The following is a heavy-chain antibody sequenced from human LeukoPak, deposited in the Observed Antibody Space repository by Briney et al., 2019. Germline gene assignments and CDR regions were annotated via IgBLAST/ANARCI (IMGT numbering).Heavy chain of an antibody. Sequence: SETLSLTCAVSGGSISSSNWWSWVRQPPGKGLEWIGEIYHSGSTNYNPSLKSRVTISVDKSKNQFSLKLSSVTAADTAVYYCARWARLDPPEDVFDIWGKGTMVTVSS. CDR1: GGSISSSNW. CDR3: ARWARLDPPEDVFDI. CDR2: IYHSGST. J-gene: IGHJ3*02. V-gene: IGHV4-4*02. D-gene: IGHD1-1*01.